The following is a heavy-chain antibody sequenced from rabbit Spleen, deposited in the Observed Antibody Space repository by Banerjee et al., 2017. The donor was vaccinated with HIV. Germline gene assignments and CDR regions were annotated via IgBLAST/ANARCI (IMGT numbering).Heavy chain of an antibody. CDR2: IDPVFGIT. CDR1: GFTLSSYC. CDR3: ARDGAGGTYFAL. Sequence: QLEESGGGLVQPGGSLKLSCTASGFTLSSYCMNWVRQAPGKGLEWIGYIDPVFGITYYANWVNGRFSISRENAQNTVFLQMTSLTAADTATYFCARDGAGGTYFALWGQGTLVTVS. D-gene: IGHD8-1*01. V-gene: IGHV1S7*01. J-gene: IGHJ3*01.